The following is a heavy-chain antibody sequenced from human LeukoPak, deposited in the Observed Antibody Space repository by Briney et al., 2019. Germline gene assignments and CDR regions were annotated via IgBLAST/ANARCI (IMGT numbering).Heavy chain of an antibody. J-gene: IGHJ3*02. V-gene: IGHV4-4*08. CDR1: GDSISSYY. CDR2: IFASGST. Sequence: SETLSLTCTVSGDSISSYYWSWIRQPPGKGLEWIGYIFASGSTDYNPSLKSRVTISVDTSKNQFSLKLSSVTAADTAVYYCARGTTYYYDTHDAFDIWGQGTMVTVSS. CDR3: ARGTTYYYDTHDAFDI. D-gene: IGHD3-22*01.